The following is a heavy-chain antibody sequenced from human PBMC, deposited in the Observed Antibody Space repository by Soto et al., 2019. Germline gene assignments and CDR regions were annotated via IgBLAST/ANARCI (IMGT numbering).Heavy chain of an antibody. CDR1: VFNFSSYA. V-gene: IGHV3-23*01. CDR2: ISGSGGST. J-gene: IGHJ5*02. D-gene: IGHD3-10*01. CDR3: SKFGPDP. Sequence: EVQLLESGGGLVQPGGSLRLSCAASVFNFSSYAMSWVRQAPGKGVEWVSAISGSGGSTYYADSVKGRFTISRDNSKNTQYLQMNIPRAEDTAVYYCSKFGPDPWGQGTLVTVSS.